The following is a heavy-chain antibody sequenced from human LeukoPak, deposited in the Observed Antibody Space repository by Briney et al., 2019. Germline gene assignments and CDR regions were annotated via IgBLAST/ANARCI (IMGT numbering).Heavy chain of an antibody. Sequence: SETLSLTCAVSGDXITNYYCSWIRQPPGEGLEWIGYSHYTGKTYYNPSLKSRVTISVDTSKSQFSLRLTSVTAADTAVYYCARRGNFDCWGQGTLVTVSS. D-gene: IGHD6-13*01. J-gene: IGHJ4*02. CDR3: ARRGNFDC. V-gene: IGHV4-59*08. CDR1: GDXITNYY. CDR2: SHYTGKT.